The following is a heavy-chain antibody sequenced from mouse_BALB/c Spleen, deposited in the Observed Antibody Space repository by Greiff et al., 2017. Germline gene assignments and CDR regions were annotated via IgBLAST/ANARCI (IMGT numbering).Heavy chain of an antibody. Sequence: EVKLQQSGAELVKPGASVKLSCTASGFNIKDTYMHWVKQRPEQGLEWIGRIDPANGNTKYDPKFQCKATITADTSSNTAYLQLSSLTSEDTAVYYCARSGGYGSGVDYWGQGTTLTVSS. J-gene: IGHJ2*01. CDR3: ARSGGYGSGVDY. V-gene: IGHV14-3*02. CDR2: IDPANGNT. CDR1: GFNIKDTY. D-gene: IGHD1-1*01.